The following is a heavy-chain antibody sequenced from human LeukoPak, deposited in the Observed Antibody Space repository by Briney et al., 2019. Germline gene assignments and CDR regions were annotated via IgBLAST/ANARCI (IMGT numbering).Heavy chain of an antibody. CDR2: IGGNGDST. D-gene: IGHD3-3*01. V-gene: IGHV3-23*01. J-gene: IGHJ4*02. Sequence: GGSLRLSCAASGFTVSSYAISWVRQAPGTWLEWVSTIGGNGDSTSYADSVKGRFTISRDNSKNTLFLQMNSLRAEDTAIYHCAKVPGFWSGYIHYFDYWGQGTLVTVSS. CDR1: GFTVSSYA. CDR3: AKVPGFWSGYIHYFDY.